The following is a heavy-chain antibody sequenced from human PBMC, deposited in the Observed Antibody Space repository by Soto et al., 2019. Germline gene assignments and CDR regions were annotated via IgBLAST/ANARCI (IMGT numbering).Heavy chain of an antibody. CDR1: GFTFSRCS. CDR3: AKGYFDSTGYYYEPDY. D-gene: IGHD3-22*01. J-gene: IGHJ4*02. V-gene: IGHV3-23*01. CDR2: VSGSGAAT. Sequence: GGSLRLSCAASGFTFSRCSMTWVRQAPGKGLEWVSSVSGSGAATYFANSVKGRFTISRDNFKNTVYLVMNSLRPEDTALYYCAKGYFDSTGYYYEPDYWGQGTLVTVSS.